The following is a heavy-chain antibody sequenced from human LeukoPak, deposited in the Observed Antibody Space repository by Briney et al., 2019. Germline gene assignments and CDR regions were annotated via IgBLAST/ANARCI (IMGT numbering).Heavy chain of an antibody. J-gene: IGHJ4*02. D-gene: IGHD3-10*01. CDR3: AKNGGDYYGSGSYYNVGRVFDY. Sequence: GGSLRLSCAASGFTVSSNYMSWVRQAPGKGLEWVSVIYSGGSTYYADSVKGRFTISRDNSKNTLYLQMNCLRAEDTAVYYCAKNGGDYYGSGSYYNVGRVFDYWGQGTLVTVSS. V-gene: IGHV3-66*01. CDR2: IYSGGST. CDR1: GFTVSSNY.